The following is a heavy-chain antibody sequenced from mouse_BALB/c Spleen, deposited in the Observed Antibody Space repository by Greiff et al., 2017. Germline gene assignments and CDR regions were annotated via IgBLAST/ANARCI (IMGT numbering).Heavy chain of an antibody. CDR1: GDSITSGY. D-gene: IGHD2-4*01. V-gene: IGHV3-8*02. J-gene: IGHJ1*01. CDR3: ARAMITTRYFDV. CDR2: ISYSGST. Sequence: EVKLLESGPSLVKPSQTLSLTCSVTGDSITSGYWNWIRKFPGNKLEYMGYISYSGSTYYNPSLKSRISITRDTSKNQYYLQLNSVTTEDTATYYCARAMITTRYFDVWGAGTTVTVSS.